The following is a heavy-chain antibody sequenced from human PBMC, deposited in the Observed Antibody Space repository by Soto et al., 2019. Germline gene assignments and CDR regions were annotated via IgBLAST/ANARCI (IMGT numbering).Heavy chain of an antibody. J-gene: IGHJ4*02. CDR2: ISTYNGNT. Sequence: QVQLVQSGAEVKKPGASVKVSCKASGYTFTNYGISWVRQAPGQGLEWMGWISTYNGNTNYAQNLQDRVTMTTDTSTSTAYLERRSLRSDDTAVFYCARVRAPYYDFWGGYFEYWGQGSLVTVSS. D-gene: IGHD3-3*01. CDR3: ARVRAPYYDFWGGYFEY. V-gene: IGHV1-18*01. CDR1: GYTFTNYG.